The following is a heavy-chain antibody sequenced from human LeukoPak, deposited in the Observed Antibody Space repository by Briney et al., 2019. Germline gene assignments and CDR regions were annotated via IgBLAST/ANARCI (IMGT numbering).Heavy chain of an antibody. D-gene: IGHD6-19*01. CDR3: ARELRSSGWYSSNFDY. V-gene: IGHV4-30-4*01. J-gene: IGHJ4*02. CDR1: GGSISSGDYY. Sequence: SETLSLTCTVSGGSISSGDYYWSWIRQPPGKGLEWIGYIYHSGSTSYNPSLKSRVTISVDTSKNQFSLKLTSVTAADTAVYYCARELRSSGWYSSNFDYWGQGTLVTVSS. CDR2: IYHSGST.